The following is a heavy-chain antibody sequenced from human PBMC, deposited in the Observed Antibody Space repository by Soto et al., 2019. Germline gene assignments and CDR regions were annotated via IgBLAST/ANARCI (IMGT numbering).Heavy chain of an antibody. D-gene: IGHD6-13*01. V-gene: IGHV4-4*07. CDR3: ARDRGEYTSSWFWYFSH. Sequence: KSSETLSLTCSVSGASISSFNWNWVRQPAGKGPEWVGRLNIAGTINYNPSLRSRITMSMDTSKNQISLHLRSVTAADTAIYYCARDRGEYTSSWFWYFSHWGHGTLVTSPQ. J-gene: IGHJ2*01. CDR1: GASISSFN. CDR2: LNIAGTI.